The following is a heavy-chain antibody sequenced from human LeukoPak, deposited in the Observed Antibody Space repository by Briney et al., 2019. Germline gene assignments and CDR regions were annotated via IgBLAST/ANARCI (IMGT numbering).Heavy chain of an antibody. CDR1: GYTFTTYG. V-gene: IGHV1-2*02. CDR2: INPNSGGT. CDR3: ARDGYDESSFYY. Sequence: ASVKVSCKASGYTFTTYGISWVRQAPGQGLEWMGWINPNSGGTNYAQKFQDRVTTTRDTSISTAYWGLSRLRSDNTAVYYCARDGYDESSFYYWGQGTLLTVSS. D-gene: IGHD5-12*01. J-gene: IGHJ4*02.